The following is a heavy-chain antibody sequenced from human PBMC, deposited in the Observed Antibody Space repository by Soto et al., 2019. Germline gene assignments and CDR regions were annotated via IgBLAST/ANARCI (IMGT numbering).Heavy chain of an antibody. D-gene: IGHD5-12*01. V-gene: IGHV4-39*01. Sequence: PSETLSLTCTVSGGSISSSSYYWGWIRQPPGKGLEWIGSIYYSGSTYYNTSLKSRVTISVDTSKNQFSLKLSSVTAADTVVYYCARHGVVATMGYYYGMDVWGQGTTVTVSS. J-gene: IGHJ6*02. CDR3: ARHGVVATMGYYYGMDV. CDR1: GGSISSSSYY. CDR2: IYYSGST.